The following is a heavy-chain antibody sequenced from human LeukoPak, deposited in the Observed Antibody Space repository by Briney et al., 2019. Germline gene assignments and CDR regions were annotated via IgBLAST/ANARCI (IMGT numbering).Heavy chain of an antibody. J-gene: IGHJ5*01. D-gene: IGHD3-22*01. CDR3: AKDRPNFHENSGHYYRRDGDS. CDR2: MCGTAGCT. V-gene: IGHV3-23*01. CDR1: GFTFYMYA. Sequence: PGGSRRLSCQASGFTFYMYATSWVRQAPGKGLEWVASMCGTAGCTFYPDSVKGRFTISRDNSKNVLYLRMNSLTAEDTAIYYCAKDRPNFHENSGHYYRRDGDSWGQGTLVTVSS.